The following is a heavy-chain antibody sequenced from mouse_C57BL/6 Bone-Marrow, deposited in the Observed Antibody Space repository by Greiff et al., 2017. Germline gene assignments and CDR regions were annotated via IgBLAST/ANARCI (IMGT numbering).Heavy chain of an antibody. Sequence: QVQLKQPGAELVKPGASVKLSCKASGYTFTSYWMQWVKQRPGQGLEWIGEIDPSDSYTNYNQKFKGKATLTVDTSSSTAYMQLSSLTSEDSAVYYCARDGYYPLAYWGQGTLVTVSA. V-gene: IGHV1-50*01. J-gene: IGHJ3*01. CDR3: ARDGYYPLAY. CDR2: IDPSDSYT. D-gene: IGHD2-3*01. CDR1: GYTFTSYW.